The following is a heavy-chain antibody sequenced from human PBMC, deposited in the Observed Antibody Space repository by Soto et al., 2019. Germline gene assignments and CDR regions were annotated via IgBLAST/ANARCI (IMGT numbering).Heavy chain of an antibody. Sequence: SATLSLTCAVYGGSVNGYYWNWIRQPPGKGLEWFGEINHTGGTHYNPSLKSRVTMSVDTSKNQFSLRLSSVTAADTAIYYCATRITVFGLLIPPFDPWGQGTQVTVS. V-gene: IGHV4-34*01. CDR1: GGSVNGYY. CDR3: ATRITVFGLLIPPFDP. J-gene: IGHJ5*02. CDR2: INHTGGT. D-gene: IGHD3-3*01.